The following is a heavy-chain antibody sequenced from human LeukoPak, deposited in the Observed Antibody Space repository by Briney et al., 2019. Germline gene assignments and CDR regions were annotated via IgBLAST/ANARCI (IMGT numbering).Heavy chain of an antibody. J-gene: IGHJ4*02. CDR2: IYTSGST. CDR3: ARVSKLGYYFDY. V-gene: IGHV4-61*02. D-gene: IGHD7-27*01. Sequence: PSETLSLTCTVSGGSISSGSYYWSWIRQPAGKGLEWIGRIYTSGSTNYNPSLKSRVTISVDTSKNQFSLKLSSVTAADTVVYYCARVSKLGYYFDYWGQGTLVTVSS. CDR1: GGSISSGSYY.